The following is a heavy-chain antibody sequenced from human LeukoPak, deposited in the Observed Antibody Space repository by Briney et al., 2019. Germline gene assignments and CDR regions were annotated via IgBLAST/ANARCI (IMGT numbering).Heavy chain of an antibody. CDR1: GFTVSSNY. CDR2: IYSGGST. V-gene: IGHV3-66*01. J-gene: IGHJ4*02. D-gene: IGHD3-3*01. Sequence: GGSLRLSCAASGFTVSSNYMSWVRQAPVKGLEWVSVIYSGGSTYYADSVKGRFTISRDNSKNTLYLQMNSLRAEDTTVYYCARDLVYDFWSGYPTDYWGQGTLVTVSS. CDR3: ARDLVYDFWSGYPTDY.